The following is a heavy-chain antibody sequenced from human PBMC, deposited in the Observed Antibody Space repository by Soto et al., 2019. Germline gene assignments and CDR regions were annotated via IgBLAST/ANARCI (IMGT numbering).Heavy chain of an antibody. J-gene: IGHJ4*02. V-gene: IGHV3-33*01. D-gene: IGHD2-2*01. CDR1: GFTFSSYG. CDR3: ARDLGDCSSTSCLENYFDY. CDR2: IWYDGSNK. Sequence: GGSMRLCCAASGFTFSSYGMHWVRQAPGKGLEWVAVIWYDGSNKYYADSVKGRFTISRDNSKNTLYLQMNSLRAEDTAVYYCARDLGDCSSTSCLENYFDYLGQGTLVTVSS.